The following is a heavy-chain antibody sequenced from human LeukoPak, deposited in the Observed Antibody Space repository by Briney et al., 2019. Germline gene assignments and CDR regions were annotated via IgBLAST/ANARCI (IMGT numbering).Heavy chain of an antibody. V-gene: IGHV3-74*01. D-gene: IGHD1-26*01. Sequence: GGSLRLPCAASGFTFSSSWMHWVRQAPGKGLVWVSRIKSDGSSTSYADSVKGRFTISRDNAKNMVYLQMNSLRAEDTAVYYCAREPMGVTGYWGQGTLVTVSS. CDR1: GFTFSSSW. J-gene: IGHJ4*02. CDR3: AREPMGVTGY. CDR2: IKSDGSST.